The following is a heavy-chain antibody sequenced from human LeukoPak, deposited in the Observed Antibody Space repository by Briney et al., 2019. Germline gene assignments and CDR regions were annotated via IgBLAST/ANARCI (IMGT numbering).Heavy chain of an antibody. Sequence: PGESLRLACAASGFTFSSYAMSWVRQAPGKGLEWVSRISSSGAYTSYADSVKGRFTISRDNSKSTLCLQMNSLRAEDTAVYYCAKIPDYYDNSGNAYWGQGTLVTVSS. J-gene: IGHJ4*02. V-gene: IGHV3-23*01. CDR2: ISSSGAYT. CDR3: AKIPDYYDNSGNAY. CDR1: GFTFSSYA. D-gene: IGHD3-22*01.